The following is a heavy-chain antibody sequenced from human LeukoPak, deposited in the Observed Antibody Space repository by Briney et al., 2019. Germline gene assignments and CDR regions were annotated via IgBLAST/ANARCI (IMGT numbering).Heavy chain of an antibody. CDR3: ARTGYYYDSSGYYYANGYYFDY. D-gene: IGHD3-22*01. J-gene: IGHJ4*02. CDR1: GFTFSDYY. CDR2: ISSSGSTI. Sequence: GSLRLSCAASGFTFSDYYMSWIRQAPGKGLEWVSYISSSGSTIYYADSVKGRFTIPRDNAKNSLYLQMNSLRAEDTAVYYCARTGYYYDSSGYYYANGYYFDYWGQGTLVTVSS. V-gene: IGHV3-11*04.